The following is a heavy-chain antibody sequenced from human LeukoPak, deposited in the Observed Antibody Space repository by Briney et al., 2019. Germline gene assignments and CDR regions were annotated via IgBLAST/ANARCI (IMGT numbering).Heavy chain of an antibody. V-gene: IGHV3-48*03. CDR2: ISSSGSTI. CDR1: GFTFSSYE. D-gene: IGHD3-22*01. Sequence: GGSLRLSCAASGFTFSSYEMIWVRQAPGKVLEWVSYISSSGSTIYYADSVKGRFTISRDNAKNSLYLQMNSLRAEDTAVYYCARDLNYYDSSGYGLDYWGQGTLVTVSS. CDR3: ARDLNYYDSSGYGLDY. J-gene: IGHJ4*02.